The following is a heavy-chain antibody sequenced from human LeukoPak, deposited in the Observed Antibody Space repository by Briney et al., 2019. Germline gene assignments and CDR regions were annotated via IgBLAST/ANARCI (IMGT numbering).Heavy chain of an antibody. CDR1: GYTFTSYY. D-gene: IGHD1-20*01. CDR2: INPSGGST. CDR3: AREGARYNWNDVPFDY. Sequence: ASVKVSCKASGYTFTSYYMHWVRQAPGQGLEWMGIINPSGGSTSYAQKFQGRVTMTRDTSTSTVYMELSSLRSEDTAVYYCAREGARYNWNDVPFDYWGQGTLVTVSS. V-gene: IGHV1-46*01. J-gene: IGHJ4*02.